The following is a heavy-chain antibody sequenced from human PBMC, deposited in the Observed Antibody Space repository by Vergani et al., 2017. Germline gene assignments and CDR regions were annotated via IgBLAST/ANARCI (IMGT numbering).Heavy chain of an antibody. J-gene: IGHJ6*02. D-gene: IGHD2-21*01. CDR2: INTNTGNP. CDR1: GYTFTSYA. CDR3: ARRGEGWTQTYYYYGMDV. Sequence: QVQLVQSGSELKKPGASVKVSCKASGYTFTSYAMNCVRQAPGQGLEWMGWINTNTGNPTYPQGCTGRCVFSLDTADSTAYLQVSSRQAEGTAVSSCARRGEGWTQTYYYYGMDVWGQXP. V-gene: IGHV7-4-1*02.